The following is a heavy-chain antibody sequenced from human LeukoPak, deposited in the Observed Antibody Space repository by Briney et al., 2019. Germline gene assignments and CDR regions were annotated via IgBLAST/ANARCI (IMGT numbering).Heavy chain of an antibody. CDR3: ARENSEDFWSGYATQHNNWFDP. CDR2: ISAYNGNT. Sequence: ASVKVSCKASGYTFTSYGISWVRQAPGQGLEWMGWISAYNGNTNYAQKLQGRVTMTTDTATSTADMELRSLRSDDTAVYYCARENSEDFWSGYATQHNNWFDPWGQGTLVTVSS. V-gene: IGHV1-18*01. J-gene: IGHJ5*02. CDR1: GYTFTSYG. D-gene: IGHD3-3*01.